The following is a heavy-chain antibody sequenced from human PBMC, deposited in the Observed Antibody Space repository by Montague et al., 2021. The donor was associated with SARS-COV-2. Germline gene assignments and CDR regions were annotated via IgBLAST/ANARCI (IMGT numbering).Heavy chain of an antibody. CDR1: GASIRDYY. CDR3: ARDRGLSGFYGYDPHYFYGMDV. CDR2: IYESGST. Sequence: SETLSLTCTVSGASIRDYYWSWIRQPPGKGLEWIGYIYESGSTKSNPSLTSRLIMSVDTSRNQFSLTLSSVTTADTAVYYCARDRGLSGFYGYDPHYFYGMDVGGQGTTVIVSS. J-gene: IGHJ6*02. D-gene: IGHD5-12*01. V-gene: IGHV4-59*01.